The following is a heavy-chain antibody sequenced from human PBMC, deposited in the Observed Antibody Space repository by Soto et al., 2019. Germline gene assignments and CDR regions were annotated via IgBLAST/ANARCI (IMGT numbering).Heavy chain of an antibody. J-gene: IGHJ4*02. CDR2: IYYSGTT. CDR3: ASTYYNGSSGPFDY. CDR1: GDSISSGGYY. D-gene: IGHD3-22*01. V-gene: IGHV4-31*03. Sequence: QVQLQESGPGLVKPSQTLSLTCTVSGDSISSGGYYWSWIRQHPGKGLEWIGYIYYSGTTYYNPSIESRVTISADTSENQFSLQLNSVTAADTAVYYCASTYYNGSSGPFDYWGQGTLVTVSS.